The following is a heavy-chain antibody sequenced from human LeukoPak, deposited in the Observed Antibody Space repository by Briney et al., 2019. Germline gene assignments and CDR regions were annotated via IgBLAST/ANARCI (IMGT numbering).Heavy chain of an antibody. CDR3: ATRAGSDYYDY. CDR1: GFTFSNYG. V-gene: IGHV3-30*12. Sequence: GGSLRLSCAASGFTFSNYGIHWVRQAPGKGLEWVAFISYDGRNKSYVDSLKGRFTISRYNSKNTLYLQMNSLRAEDTAVYYCATRAGSDYYDYWGQGTLVTVSS. J-gene: IGHJ4*02. D-gene: IGHD2-15*01. CDR2: ISYDGRNK.